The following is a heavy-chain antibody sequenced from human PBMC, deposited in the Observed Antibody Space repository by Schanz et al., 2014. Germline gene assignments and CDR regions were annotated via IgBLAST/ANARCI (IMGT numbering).Heavy chain of an antibody. D-gene: IGHD5-12*01. CDR3: ARGGSVATIAPYTWFDP. CDR1: GGSISSGGYS. Sequence: LQLQESGSGLMKPSQTLSLTCAVSGGSISSGGYSWNWIRQSPGKGLEWIGRIYSRGSSTYNPSSKGRVTITIDTSNNQSSLKMNPGTAADTAVYYCARGGSVATIAPYTWFDPWGQGTLVTVSS. V-gene: IGHV4-30-2*03. J-gene: IGHJ5*02. CDR2: IYSRGSS.